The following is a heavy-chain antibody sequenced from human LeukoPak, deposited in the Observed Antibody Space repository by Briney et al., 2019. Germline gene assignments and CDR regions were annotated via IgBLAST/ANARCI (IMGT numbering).Heavy chain of an antibody. V-gene: IGHV4-38-2*02. CDR2: INHSGST. CDR3: ARVGYCSGGTCQNWFDP. CDR1: GYSISSGYY. D-gene: IGHD2-15*01. J-gene: IGHJ5*02. Sequence: KASETLSLTCTVSGYSISSGYYWGWIRLPPKKGLEWIGIINHSGSTHYSTSLKSRVTISVDTSTNQFSLHLRSVTAADTALYFCARVGYCSGGTCQNWFDPWGQGTLVTVSS.